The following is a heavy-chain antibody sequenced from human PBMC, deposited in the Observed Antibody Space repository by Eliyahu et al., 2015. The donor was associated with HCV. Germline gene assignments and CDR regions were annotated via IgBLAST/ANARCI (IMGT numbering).Heavy chain of an antibody. D-gene: IGHD5-12*01. CDR3: ARGGYSHGFDL. V-gene: IGHV3-74*01. J-gene: IGHJ3*01. Sequence: EVQLVESXGGLVQPGGSLRLSCAASGXPFTSYWIHWVRQAPGKGLVWVSRINNDGSDRIXADSVKGRFXISRDNAKNTLYLQMNSLGAEDTAVYYCARGGYSHGFDLWGQGTMVTVSS. CDR2: INNDGSDR. CDR1: GXPFTSYW.